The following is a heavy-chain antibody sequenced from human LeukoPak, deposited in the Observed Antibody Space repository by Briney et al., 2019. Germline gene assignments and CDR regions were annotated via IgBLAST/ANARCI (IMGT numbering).Heavy chain of an antibody. CDR2: IYYSGST. V-gene: IGHV4-59*01. Sequence: SETLSLTCIASGGSISSYYWSWIRQPPGRGLEWIGYIYYSGSTNYNPSLKSRVTISVDTSKNQFSLKLSSVTAADTAVYYCARGLMMAVAGRGEFHYWGQGTLVTVSS. CDR1: GGSISSYY. D-gene: IGHD6-13*01. J-gene: IGHJ4*02. CDR3: ARGLMMAVAGRGEFHY.